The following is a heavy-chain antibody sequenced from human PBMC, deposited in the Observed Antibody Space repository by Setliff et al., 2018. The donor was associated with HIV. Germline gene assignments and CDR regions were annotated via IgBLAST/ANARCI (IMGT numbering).Heavy chain of an antibody. V-gene: IGHV4-31*02. D-gene: IGHD4-4*01. CDR1: GDSISRSSYY. Sequence: SETLSLTCTVSGDSISRSSYYWGWIRQHPGRGLEWLGYVYYTGESFYKPSLGGRVTILQDKSKNQFSLELRSVTAADTAVYYCASATVGGASPFDSWGPGTLVTVSS. CDR3: ASATVGGASPFDS. J-gene: IGHJ4*02. CDR2: VYYTGES.